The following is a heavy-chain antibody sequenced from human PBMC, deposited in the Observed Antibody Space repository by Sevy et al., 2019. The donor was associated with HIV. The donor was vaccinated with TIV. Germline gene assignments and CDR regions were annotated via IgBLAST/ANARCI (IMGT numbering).Heavy chain of an antibody. J-gene: IGHJ4*02. V-gene: IGHV3-23*01. CDR3: AKDLSHFYDIVVVPAASDY. CDR2: ISGSGGST. D-gene: IGHD2-2*01. CDR1: GFTFSSYA. Sequence: GGSLRLSCAASGFTFSSYAVSWVRQAPGKGLEWVSAISGSGGSTYYADSVKGRFTISRDNSKNTLYLQMNSLRAEDTAVYYCAKDLSHFYDIVVVPAASDYWGQGTLVTVSS.